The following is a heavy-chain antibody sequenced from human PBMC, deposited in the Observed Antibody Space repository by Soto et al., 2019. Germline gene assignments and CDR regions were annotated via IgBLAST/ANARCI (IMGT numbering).Heavy chain of an antibody. V-gene: IGHV3-23*01. CDR1: GFTFSSYA. D-gene: IGHD3-16*02. CDR2: ISGSGGST. Sequence: GGSLRLSCAASGFTFSSYAMSWVRQAPGKGLEWVSAISGSGGSTYYADSVKGRFTISRDNSKNTLYLQMNSLRAEDTAVYYCAKDTLQTWGSYRYRNFDYWGQGTLVTVSS. J-gene: IGHJ4*02. CDR3: AKDTLQTWGSYRYRNFDY.